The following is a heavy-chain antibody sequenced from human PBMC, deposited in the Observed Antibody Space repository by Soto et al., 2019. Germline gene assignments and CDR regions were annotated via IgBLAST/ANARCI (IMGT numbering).Heavy chain of an antibody. J-gene: IGHJ6*02. Sequence: QVQLVQSGAEVKKPGASVKVSCKASGYTFTSYGISWVRQAPGQGLEWMGWISAYNGNTNYAQKLQGRVTMTTDTSTSTAYMELRSLRSDDTAVYYCARELSSGWYPYYYYYYGMDVWGQGTTVTVSS. CDR2: ISAYNGNT. D-gene: IGHD6-19*01. CDR1: GYTFTSYG. CDR3: ARELSSGWYPYYYYYYGMDV. V-gene: IGHV1-18*04.